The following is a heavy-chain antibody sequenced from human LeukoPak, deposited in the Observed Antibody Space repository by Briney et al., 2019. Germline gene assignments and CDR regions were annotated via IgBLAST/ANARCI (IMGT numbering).Heavy chain of an antibody. CDR1: GYTFTTYD. CDR2: ISTYNGNT. Sequence: ASVKVSCKASGYTFTTYDINWVRQATGQGLEWMGWISTYNGNTNYAQKLQGRVTMTTDTSTSTAYMELRSLRSDDTAVYYCARGDEDWFGELLDNWFDPWGQGTLVTVSS. V-gene: IGHV1-18*01. J-gene: IGHJ5*02. CDR3: ARGDEDWFGELLDNWFDP. D-gene: IGHD3-10*01.